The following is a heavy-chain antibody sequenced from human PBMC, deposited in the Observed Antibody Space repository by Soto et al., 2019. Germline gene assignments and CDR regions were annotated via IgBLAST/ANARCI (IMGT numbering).Heavy chain of an antibody. CDR3: ARDIKKSSGYYWAPLRYFDY. CDR2: ISYDGSNK. V-gene: IGHV3-30-3*01. J-gene: IGHJ4*02. D-gene: IGHD3-22*01. Sequence: QVQLVESGGGVVQPGRSLRLSCAASGFTFSSYAMHWVRQAPGKGLEWVAVISYDGSNKYYADSVKGRFTISRDNSKNTLYLQMNSLRAEDTAVYYCARDIKKSSGYYWAPLRYFDYWGQGTLVTVSS. CDR1: GFTFSSYA.